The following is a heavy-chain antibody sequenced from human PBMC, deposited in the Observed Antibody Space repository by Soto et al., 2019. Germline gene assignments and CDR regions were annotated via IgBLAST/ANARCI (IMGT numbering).Heavy chain of an antibody. CDR1: GGSVSSGSYY. Sequence: SETLSLTCTVSGGSVSSGSYYWSWIRQPPGKGLEWIGYIYYSGSTNYNPSLKSRVTISVDTSKNQFSLKLSSVTAADTAVYYCARGQNWVFDYWGQGTLVTVSS. V-gene: IGHV4-61*01. D-gene: IGHD7-27*01. CDR3: ARGQNWVFDY. CDR2: IYYSGST. J-gene: IGHJ4*02.